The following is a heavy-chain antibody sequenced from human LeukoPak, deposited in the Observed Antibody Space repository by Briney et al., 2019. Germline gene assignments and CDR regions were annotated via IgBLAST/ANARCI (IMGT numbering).Heavy chain of an antibody. CDR1: GYTFTSYG. Sequence: ASVKVSCKASGYTFTSYGISWVRQAPGQGLEWMGWISAYNGNTNYAQKLQGRVTMTTDTSTSTAYVELRSLRSDDTAVYYCARDHTDCSSTSCRSYYYYGMDVWGQGTTVTVSS. D-gene: IGHD2-2*01. V-gene: IGHV1-18*01. CDR3: ARDHTDCSSTSCRSYYYYGMDV. J-gene: IGHJ6*02. CDR2: ISAYNGNT.